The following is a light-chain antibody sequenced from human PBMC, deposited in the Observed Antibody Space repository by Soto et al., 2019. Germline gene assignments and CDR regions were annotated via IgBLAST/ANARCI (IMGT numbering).Light chain of an antibody. J-gene: IGLJ3*02. Sequence: QSVLTQPASVSGSPGQSITISCTGTSSDVGGYNYVSWYQQNPGKAPKLIITEVSNRPSGVSNRFSGAKSGNTASLTSAGLQAEEGAYSSCSAYTSSSTLRLFGGGTKLTVL. V-gene: IGLV2-14*01. CDR2: EVS. CDR1: SSDVGGYNY. CDR3: SAYTSSSTLRL.